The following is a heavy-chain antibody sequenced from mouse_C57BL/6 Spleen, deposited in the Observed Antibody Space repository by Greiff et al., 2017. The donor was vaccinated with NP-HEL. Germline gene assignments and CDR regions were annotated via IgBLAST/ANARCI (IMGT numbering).Heavy chain of an antibody. V-gene: IGHV5-4*03. CDR3: ARRSYYAMDY. J-gene: IGHJ4*01. CDR1: GFTFSSYA. Sequence: EVMLVESGGGLVKPGGSLKLSCAASGFTFSSYAMSWVRQTPEKRLEWVATISDGGSYTYYPDNVKGRFTISRDNAKNNLYLQMSHLKSEDTAMYYCARRSYYAMDYWGQGTSVTVSS. CDR2: ISDGGSYT.